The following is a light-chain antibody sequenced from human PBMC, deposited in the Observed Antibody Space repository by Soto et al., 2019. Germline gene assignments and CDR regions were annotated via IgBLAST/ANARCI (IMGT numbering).Light chain of an antibody. Sequence: QSVLTQPASVSGSPGQSITISCTGTSRDVVGYNYVSWYQQHPGKAPKLMIYDVSNRPSGVSNRFSGSKSGNTASLTISGLQAEDEADYYCSSYTSSSTVFGTGTKVTVL. CDR3: SSYTSSSTV. CDR2: DVS. J-gene: IGLJ1*01. CDR1: SRDVVGYNY. V-gene: IGLV2-14*01.